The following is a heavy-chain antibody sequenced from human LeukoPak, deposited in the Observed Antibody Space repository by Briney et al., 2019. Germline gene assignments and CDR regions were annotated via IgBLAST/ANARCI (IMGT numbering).Heavy chain of an antibody. J-gene: IGHJ5*02. CDR2: ITPIFGTA. D-gene: IGHD5-12*01. Sequence: SVKVSCKASGGTFNNYVISWVRQAPGQGLEWMGGITPIFGTANYTQKFQGRVTITADESTSTAYMELSSLRSEDTAVYYCAREVDIVATQDNWFDPWGQGTLVTVSS. V-gene: IGHV1-69*13. CDR1: GGTFNNYV. CDR3: AREVDIVATQDNWFDP.